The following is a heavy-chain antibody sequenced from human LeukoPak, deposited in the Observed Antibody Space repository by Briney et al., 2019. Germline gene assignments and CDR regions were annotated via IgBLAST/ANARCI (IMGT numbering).Heavy chain of an antibody. Sequence: PSQTLSLTCTVSGGSISSGDYYWSWIRQPPGKGLEWIGYIYYSGSTNYNPSLKSRVTISVDTSKNQFSLKLSSVTAADTAVYYCARLHGTGSSPFQHWGQGTLVTVSS. CDR3: ARLHGTGSSPFQH. CDR2: IYYSGST. CDR1: GGSISSGDYY. V-gene: IGHV4-30-4*01. J-gene: IGHJ1*01. D-gene: IGHD2-15*01.